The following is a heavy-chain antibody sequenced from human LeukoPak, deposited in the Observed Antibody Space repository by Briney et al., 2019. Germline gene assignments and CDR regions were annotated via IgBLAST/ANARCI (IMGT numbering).Heavy chain of an antibody. CDR2: IIPIFGTA. CDR1: GGTFNDYA. CDR3: ARGGMVTVTTTGNFDY. V-gene: IGHV1-69*05. D-gene: IGHD4-17*01. Sequence: SVKVSCKTFGGTFNDYAISWVRQAPGQGLEWMGGIIPIFGTANYAQKFQGRVTITTDESTSTAYMELSRLRSEDTAVYYCARGGMVTVTTTGNFDYWGQGTLVTVSS. J-gene: IGHJ4*02.